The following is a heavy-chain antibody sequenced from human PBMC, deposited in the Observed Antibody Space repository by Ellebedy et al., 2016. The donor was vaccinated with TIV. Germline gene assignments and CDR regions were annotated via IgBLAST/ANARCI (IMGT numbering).Heavy chain of an antibody. CDR2: IYYSGST. J-gene: IGHJ3*02. D-gene: IGHD3-10*01. CDR1: GGTISSSY. CDR3: ARGPPIWAGELVRAFDI. Sequence: SETLSLTCTVSGGTISSSYWTWIRQPPGKILEWIGFIYYSGSTTYHPSLKSRVTISVDTSKNQFSLKLSSVTAADTAVYYCARGPPIWAGELVRAFDIWGQGTMVTVSS. V-gene: IGHV4-59*12.